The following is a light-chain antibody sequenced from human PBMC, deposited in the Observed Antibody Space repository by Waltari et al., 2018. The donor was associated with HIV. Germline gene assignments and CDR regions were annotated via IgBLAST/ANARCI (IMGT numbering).Light chain of an antibody. CDR3: QAWDSKTAYV. V-gene: IGLV3-1*01. Sequence: SYELTQPPSVSVSPGQTATITCSGDELGDKYACWYQQEPGQSPILVIYQDTKRPSGIPVRFSGSISGNTATLSISGTQAMDEADYYCQAWDSKTAYVFGTGTKVTVL. CDR2: QDT. J-gene: IGLJ1*01. CDR1: ELGDKY.